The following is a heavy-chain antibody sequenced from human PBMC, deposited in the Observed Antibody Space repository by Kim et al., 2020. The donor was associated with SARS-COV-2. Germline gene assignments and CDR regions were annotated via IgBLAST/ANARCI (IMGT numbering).Heavy chain of an antibody. Sequence: GGSLRLSCAASGFTFDDYAMHWVRQAPGKGLEWVSGISWNSGSIGYADSVKGRFTISRDNAKNSLYLQMNSLRAEDTALYYCAKAPERRTYYDILTGYYNEGFDYWGQGTLVTVSS. D-gene: IGHD3-9*01. V-gene: IGHV3-9*01. CDR2: ISWNSGSI. J-gene: IGHJ4*02. CDR3: AKAPERRTYYDILTGYYNEGFDY. CDR1: GFTFDDYA.